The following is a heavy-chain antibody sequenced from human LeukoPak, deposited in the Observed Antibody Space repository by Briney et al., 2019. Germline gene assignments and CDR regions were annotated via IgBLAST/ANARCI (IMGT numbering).Heavy chain of an antibody. Sequence: PGGSLRLSCEASGFTFSNYAMSWVGQAPGKGLEWVSSISSSSSYIYYADSVKGRFTISRDNAKNSLYLQMNSLRAEDTAVYYCARGADIAGYYGMDVWGQGTTVTVSS. J-gene: IGHJ6*02. D-gene: IGHD2-15*01. CDR1: GFTFSNYA. V-gene: IGHV3-21*01. CDR2: ISSSSSYI. CDR3: ARGADIAGYYGMDV.